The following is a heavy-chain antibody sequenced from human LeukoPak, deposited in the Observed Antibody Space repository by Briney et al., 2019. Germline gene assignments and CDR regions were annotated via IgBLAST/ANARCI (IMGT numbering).Heavy chain of an antibody. CDR3: AADGGGLSSVVTPRSSPFDY. Sequence: GASVKVSCKVSGYTLNELSMHWGRQAPGKGLEWMGGFDPADGETVYAHRFQGRLTMTEDTSTNTGYMELTSLRSEDTAVYYCAADGGGLSSVVTPRSSPFDYWGQGTLVTVSS. CDR1: GYTLNELS. D-gene: IGHD4-23*01. J-gene: IGHJ4*02. CDR2: FDPADGET. V-gene: IGHV1-24*01.